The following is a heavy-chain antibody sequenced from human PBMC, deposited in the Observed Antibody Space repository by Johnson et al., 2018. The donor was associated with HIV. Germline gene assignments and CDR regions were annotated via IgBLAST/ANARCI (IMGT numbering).Heavy chain of an antibody. CDR2: ISYDGSNK. CDR1: GFTFSSYA. D-gene: IGHD3-22*01. V-gene: IGHV3-30-3*01. CDR3: ARDRAIVVAYDAFDI. Sequence: VQLVESGGGLVQPGGSLRVSCAASGFTFSSYAMHWVRQAPGKGLAGVAVISYDGSNKYYADSVKGRFTISRDNSKNTLYLQMNSLRPEDTAVYYCARDRAIVVAYDAFDIWGQGTMVTVSS. J-gene: IGHJ3*02.